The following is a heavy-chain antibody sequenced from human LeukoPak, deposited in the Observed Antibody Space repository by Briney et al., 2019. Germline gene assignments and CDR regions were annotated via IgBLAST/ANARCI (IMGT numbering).Heavy chain of an antibody. CDR2: ISRSGEST. CDR1: GFTFSGFA. Sequence: GGTLRLSCAASGFTFSGFAMSWIRQAPGKGLEWVSSISRSGESTFYADSVRGRFTISRDNSKDTVSLQMESLRAEDTALYYCAKDYAVGSIDYWGQGTLVTVSS. V-gene: IGHV3-23*01. D-gene: IGHD3-16*01. CDR3: AKDYAVGSIDY. J-gene: IGHJ4*02.